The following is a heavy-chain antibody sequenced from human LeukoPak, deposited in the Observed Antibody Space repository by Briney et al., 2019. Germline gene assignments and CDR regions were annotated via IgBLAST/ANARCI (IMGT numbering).Heavy chain of an antibody. Sequence: PGGSLRLSCAASGFTFSSYEMNWVRQAPGKGLEWVAVISYDGSNKYYADSVKGRFTISRDNSKNTLYLQMNSLRAEDTAVYYCAKDLGLGLPVYYMDVWGKGTTVTVS. J-gene: IGHJ6*03. D-gene: IGHD2-2*01. CDR2: ISYDGSNK. CDR1: GFTFSSYE. V-gene: IGHV3-30*04. CDR3: AKDLGLGLPVYYMDV.